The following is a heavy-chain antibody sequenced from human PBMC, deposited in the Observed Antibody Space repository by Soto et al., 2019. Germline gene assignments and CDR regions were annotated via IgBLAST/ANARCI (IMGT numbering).Heavy chain of an antibody. D-gene: IGHD3-10*01. CDR3: ATHYYGSGSYFIN. J-gene: IGHJ4*02. CDR2: INHSGST. CDR1: GVSFSGYY. Sequence: PSETLSLTCAVYGVSFSGYYWIWLRQPPGKGLEWIGEINHSGSTNYNPSLKSRVTILVDTSKSQFSLKLSSVTAADTAVYYCATHYYGSGSYFINWGQGTLVTVSS. V-gene: IGHV4-34*01.